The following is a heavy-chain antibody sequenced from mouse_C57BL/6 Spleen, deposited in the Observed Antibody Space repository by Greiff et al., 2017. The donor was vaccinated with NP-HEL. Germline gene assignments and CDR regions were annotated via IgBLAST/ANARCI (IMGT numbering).Heavy chain of an antibody. J-gene: IGHJ1*03. D-gene: IGHD1-1*01. CDR2: ISYSGST. CDR3: ARDKDYGSSYWYFDV. CDR1: GYSITSGYD. V-gene: IGHV3-1*01. Sequence: EVHLVESGPGMVKPSQSLSLTCTVTGYSITSGYDWHWIRHFPGNKLEWMGYISYSGSTNYNPSLKSRISITHDTSKNHFFLKLNSVTTEDTATYYCARDKDYGSSYWYFDVWGTGTTVTVSS.